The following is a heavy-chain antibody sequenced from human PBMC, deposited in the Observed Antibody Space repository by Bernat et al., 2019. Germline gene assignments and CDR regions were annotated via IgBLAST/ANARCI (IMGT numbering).Heavy chain of an antibody. Sequence: QLQLQESGPGLVKPSETLSLTCTVSGGSISSSSYYWGWIRQPPGKGLEWIGSIYYSGSTYYNPSLKSRVPISVDTSKNQFSVKVSYVTAADTAVYYCARRVRGRATADYWGQGTLITVSS. CDR1: GGSISSSSYY. J-gene: IGHJ4*02. CDR2: IYYSGST. D-gene: IGHD5-12*01. V-gene: IGHV4-39*01. CDR3: ARRVRGRATADY.